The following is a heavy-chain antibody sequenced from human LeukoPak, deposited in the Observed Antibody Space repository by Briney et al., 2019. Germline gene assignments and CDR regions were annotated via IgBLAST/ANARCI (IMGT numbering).Heavy chain of an antibody. V-gene: IGHV4-39*07. J-gene: IGHJ4*02. CDR1: GGSISSSSYY. CDR2: IYYSGST. D-gene: IGHD1-26*01. Sequence: SSETLSLTCTVSGGSISSSSYYWGWIRQPPGKGLEWIGSIYYSGSTYYNPSLKSRVTISVDTSKNQFSLKLSSVTAADTAVYYCARGRSGSYYRSYFDYWGQGTLVTVSS. CDR3: ARGRSGSYYRSYFDY.